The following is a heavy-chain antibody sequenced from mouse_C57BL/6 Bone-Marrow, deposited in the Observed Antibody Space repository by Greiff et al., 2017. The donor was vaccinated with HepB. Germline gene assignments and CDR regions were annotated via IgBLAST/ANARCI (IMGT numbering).Heavy chain of an antibody. CDR3: ARQGALTGNFDY. Sequence: EVKLQEFGGGLVQPGGSLKLSCAASGFTFSDYYMYWVRQTPEKRLEWVAYISNGGGSTYYPDTVKGRFTISRDNAKNTLYLQMSRLKSEDTAMYYCARQGALTGNFDYWGQGTTLTVSS. D-gene: IGHD4-1*01. V-gene: IGHV5-12*01. CDR2: ISNGGGST. CDR1: GFTFSDYY. J-gene: IGHJ2*01.